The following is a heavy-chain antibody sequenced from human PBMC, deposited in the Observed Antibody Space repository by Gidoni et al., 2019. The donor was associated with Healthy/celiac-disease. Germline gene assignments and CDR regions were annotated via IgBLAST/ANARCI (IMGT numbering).Heavy chain of an antibody. CDR1: GGSISSSNW. CDR3: ARVVSGDYDY. D-gene: IGHD7-27*01. Sequence: QVQLQESGSGLVTPSGTRAPTCAVAGGSISSSNWWSWVRQPPGKGLVWIGEIYPSGSTHYNPSLKSLVTISVDKSKNQFSLKLSSVTAADTAVYYCARVVSGDYDYWGQGTLVTASS. J-gene: IGHJ4*02. CDR2: IYPSGST. V-gene: IGHV4-4*02.